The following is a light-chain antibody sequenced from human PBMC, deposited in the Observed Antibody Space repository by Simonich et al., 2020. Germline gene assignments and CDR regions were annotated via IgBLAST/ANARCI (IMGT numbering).Light chain of an antibody. J-gene: IGKJ4*01. CDR3: QQSYSTPPT. CDR1: QSISSY. Sequence: DIQMTQSPSSLSASVGDRVTITCRASQSISSYLNWYQQKPGKAPKLLIYAASSLQSCVPSRFSGRGAGTDFTLTISSLQPEDVATYYGQQSYSTPPTFGGGTKVEIK. CDR2: AAS. V-gene: IGKV1-39*01.